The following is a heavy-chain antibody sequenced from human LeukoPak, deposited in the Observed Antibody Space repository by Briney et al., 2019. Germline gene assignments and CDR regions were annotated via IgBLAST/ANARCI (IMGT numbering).Heavy chain of an antibody. CDR2: IYYSGST. CDR1: GGSISSYY. J-gene: IGHJ2*01. Sequence: PSETLSLTCTDSGGSISSYYWSWIRQPPGKGLEWIGYIYYSGSTNYNPSLKSRVTISVDTSKNQFSLKLSSVTAADTAVYYCARDPSPHGSSHGGPYWYFDLWGRGTLVTVSS. V-gene: IGHV4-59*01. CDR3: ARDPSPHGSSHGGPYWYFDL. D-gene: IGHD6-6*01.